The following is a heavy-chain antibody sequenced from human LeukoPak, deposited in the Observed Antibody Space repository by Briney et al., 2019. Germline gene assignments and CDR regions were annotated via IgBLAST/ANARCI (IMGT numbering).Heavy chain of an antibody. J-gene: IGHJ4*02. Sequence: ASVKVSFKASGYTFTGYYMHWVRQAPGQGLEWMGWINPNSGGTNYAQKFQGRVTMTRDTSISTAYMELSRLRSDDTAVYYCARMSDYDILTGYYSDYWGQGTLVTVSS. CDR3: ARMSDYDILTGYYSDY. CDR2: INPNSGGT. D-gene: IGHD3-9*01. CDR1: GYTFTGYY. V-gene: IGHV1-2*02.